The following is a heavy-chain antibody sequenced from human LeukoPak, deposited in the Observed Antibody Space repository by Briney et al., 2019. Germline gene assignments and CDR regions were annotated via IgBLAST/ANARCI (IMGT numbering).Heavy chain of an antibody. CDR3: ARDPTYYYDSSGYYPLGY. CDR1: GGTFSSYA. D-gene: IGHD3-22*01. J-gene: IGHJ4*02. Sequence: SVKVSCKASGGTFSSYAISWVRQAPGQGLEWMGGIIPIFGTANYAQKFQGRVTITADESTSTAYMELSSLRSEDTAVYYCARDPTYYYDSSGYYPLGYWGQGTLVTVSS. V-gene: IGHV1-69*13. CDR2: IIPIFGTA.